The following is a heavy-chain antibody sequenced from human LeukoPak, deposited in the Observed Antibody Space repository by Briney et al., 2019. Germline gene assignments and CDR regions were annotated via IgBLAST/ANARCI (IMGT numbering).Heavy chain of an antibody. Sequence: PGGSLRLSCAASGFTFSRYAMSWVRQAPGKGLEWVSAISGSGGSTYYADSVKGRFTISRDNSKNTLYLQMNSLRAEDTAVYYCAKDRRSTAMVMLLWDYWGQGTLVTVSS. CDR3: AKDRRSTAMVMLLWDY. D-gene: IGHD5-18*01. J-gene: IGHJ4*02. CDR2: ISGSGGST. CDR1: GFTFSRYA. V-gene: IGHV3-23*01.